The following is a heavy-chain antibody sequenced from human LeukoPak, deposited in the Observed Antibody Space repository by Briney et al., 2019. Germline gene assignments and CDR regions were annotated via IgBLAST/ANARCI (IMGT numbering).Heavy chain of an antibody. CDR2: ISDTGKT. J-gene: IGHJ4*02. CDR1: GASLSGYY. Sequence: SETLSLTCSVSGASLSGYYWGWIRQSPGKGLEWLGYISDTGKTDYNPSLKSRGTLSLDTSKNQFSLRLTSVTAADTAVYYCVTGYYEPFDNWGQGTLVTVSS. V-gene: IGHV4-59*01. CDR3: VTGYYEPFDN. D-gene: IGHD3-3*01.